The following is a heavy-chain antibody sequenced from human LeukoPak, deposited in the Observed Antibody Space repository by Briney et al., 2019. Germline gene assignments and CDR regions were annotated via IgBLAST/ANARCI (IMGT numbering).Heavy chain of an antibody. J-gene: IGHJ4*02. CDR3: ARDGDIAVATTPYYFDY. CDR2: ISSGGTTI. CDR1: GFTFSYYE. D-gene: IGHD6-19*01. V-gene: IGHV3-48*03. Sequence: GGSLRLSCAASGFTFSYYEMNWVRQAPGKGLEWVSYISSGGTTINYADSVKGRFTISRDNAKNSLYLQMSSLRAEDTAVYYCARDGDIAVATTPYYFDYWGQGTLVTVSS.